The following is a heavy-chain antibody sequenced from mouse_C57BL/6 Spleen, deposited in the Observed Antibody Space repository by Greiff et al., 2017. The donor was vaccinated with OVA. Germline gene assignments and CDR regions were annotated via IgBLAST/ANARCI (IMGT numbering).Heavy chain of an antibody. CDR3: ARGGVKLRVLCDFDY. CDR1: GYTFTSYW. J-gene: IGHJ2*01. Sequence: QVQLQQPGTELVKPGASVKLSCKASGYTFTSYWMHWVKQRPGQGLEWIGNINPSNGGTNYNEKFKSKATLTVDKSSSTAYMQLSSLTSDDSAVYYCARGGVKLRVLCDFDYWGQGTTLTVSS. CDR2: INPSNGGT. D-gene: IGHD1-1*02. V-gene: IGHV1-53*01.